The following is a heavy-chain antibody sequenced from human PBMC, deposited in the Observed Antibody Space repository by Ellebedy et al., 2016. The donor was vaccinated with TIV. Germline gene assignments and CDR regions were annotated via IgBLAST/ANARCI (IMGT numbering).Heavy chain of an antibody. Sequence: PGGSLRLSCAASGFTFSSYSMNWVRQAPGKGLEWVSSISSSSSYIYYAYSVKGRFTISRDNAKNSLYLQMNSLRAEDTDVNYCARAGLDDILTNGFNYWGQGTLVTVSS. J-gene: IGHJ4*02. CDR1: GFTFSSYS. D-gene: IGHD3-9*01. CDR2: ISSSSSYI. CDR3: ARAGLDDILTNGFNY. V-gene: IGHV3-21*01.